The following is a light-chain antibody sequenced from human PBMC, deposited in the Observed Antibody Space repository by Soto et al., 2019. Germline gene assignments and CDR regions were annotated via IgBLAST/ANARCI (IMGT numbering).Light chain of an antibody. CDR1: QSVSSSY. CDR2: DAS. J-gene: IGKJ5*01. CDR3: QQYSTSPPIT. Sequence: EIVLTQSPGTLSLSPGERATLSCRASQSVSSSYLAWYQQKPGQGPRLLIYDASNRATGIPARFSGSGSGTDFTLTISSLEPEDFAVFYCQQYSTSPPITFGQGTRLEI. V-gene: IGKV3-20*01.